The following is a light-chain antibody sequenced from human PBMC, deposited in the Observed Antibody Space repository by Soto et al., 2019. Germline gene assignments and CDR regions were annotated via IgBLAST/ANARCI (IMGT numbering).Light chain of an antibody. CDR1: SSDVGSYNL. J-gene: IGLJ7*01. CDR3: CSYAGRATYV. Sequence: QSVLTQPASVSGSPGQSITISCTGPSSDVGSYNLVSWYQQYPGKAPKLIIFEVFKRPSGVSHRFSGSKSGNTASLTISGLQAEDEAKYYCCSYAGRATYVFGGGTQLTVL. CDR2: EVF. V-gene: IGLV2-23*02.